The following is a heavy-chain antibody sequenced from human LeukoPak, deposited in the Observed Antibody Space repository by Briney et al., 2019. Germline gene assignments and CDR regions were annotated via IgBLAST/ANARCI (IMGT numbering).Heavy chain of an antibody. CDR3: AKHIVVVPAAISGVGPVLHY. CDR1: GFTFSSYA. V-gene: IGHV3-23*01. J-gene: IGHJ4*02. D-gene: IGHD2-2*01. CDR2: IRGGGGST. Sequence: TGGSLRLSCAASGFTFSSYAMSWVRQAPGKGLEGVSVIRGGGGSTYYADSVKGRFTISRDNSKNTLYLQMNSLRAEDTAVYYCAKHIVVVPAAISGVGPVLHYWGQGPLVTLSS.